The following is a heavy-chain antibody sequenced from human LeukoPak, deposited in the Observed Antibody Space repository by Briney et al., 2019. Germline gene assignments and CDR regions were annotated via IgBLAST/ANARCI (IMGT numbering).Heavy chain of an antibody. CDR2: MSSGSRYI. Sequence: GGSLRLSCTASIFSFSTYAMTWVRQAPGKGLECISSMSSGSRYIYYADSVRVRFTISRDNTKNSLYLLMNNLRAEDTAIYYCARDRLTGASRVFVVQWGQGTPVTVSS. CDR3: ARDRLTGASRVFVVQ. J-gene: IGHJ4*02. D-gene: IGHD2-15*01. V-gene: IGHV3-21*06. CDR1: IFSFSTYA.